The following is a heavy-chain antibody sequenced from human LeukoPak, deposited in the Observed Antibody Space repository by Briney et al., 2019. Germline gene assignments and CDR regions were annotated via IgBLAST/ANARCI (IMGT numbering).Heavy chain of an antibody. CDR1: GFTFRSYA. D-gene: IGHD3-10*01. CDR3: ARGLSWTYFAIDD. Sequence: GGSLSLSCAASGFTFRSYAMNRVRQSPGRGVEWGSGTSGSASPTYYADAVKGRFTISRDNSKNTRSLQKTSLRAEDTAVYYCARGLSWTYFAIDDWGQGTRVTVSS. V-gene: IGHV3-23*01. J-gene: IGHJ4*01. CDR2: TSGSASPT.